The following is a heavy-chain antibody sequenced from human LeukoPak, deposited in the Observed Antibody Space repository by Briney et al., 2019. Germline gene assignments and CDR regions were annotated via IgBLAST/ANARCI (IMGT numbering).Heavy chain of an antibody. CDR1: GYTFTSYD. CDR2: MNPNSGNT. V-gene: IGHV1-8*01. Sequence: ASVTVSCKASGYTFTSYDINWVRQATGQGLEWMGWMNPNSGNTGYAQKFQGRVTMTRNTSISTAYMELSSLRSEDTAVYYCARRNIAVAGDRYYYYYMDVWGKGTTVTVSS. D-gene: IGHD6-19*01. J-gene: IGHJ6*03. CDR3: ARRNIAVAGDRYYYYYMDV.